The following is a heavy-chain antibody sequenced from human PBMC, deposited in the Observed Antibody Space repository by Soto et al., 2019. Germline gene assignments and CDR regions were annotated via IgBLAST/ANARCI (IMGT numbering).Heavy chain of an antibody. CDR1: GFTFSSYA. Sequence: QVQLVESGGGVVQPGRSLRLSCAASGFTFSSYAMHWVRQAPGKGLEWVAVISYDGSNKYYADSVKGRFTISRDNSKNTLYLQMNSLRAEDTAVYYCAREYYYDSSGYSSEDAFDIWGQGTMVTVSS. V-gene: IGHV3-30-3*01. J-gene: IGHJ3*02. CDR3: AREYYYDSSGYSSEDAFDI. D-gene: IGHD3-22*01. CDR2: ISYDGSNK.